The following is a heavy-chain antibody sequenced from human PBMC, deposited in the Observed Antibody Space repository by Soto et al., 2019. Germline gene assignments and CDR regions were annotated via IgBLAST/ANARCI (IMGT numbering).Heavy chain of an antibody. CDR2: VHPSGAT. J-gene: IGHJ4*02. CDR3: GRNGEYSADH. V-gene: IGHV4-4*02. Sequence: QVQLQESGPGLVKPSGTLSLTCAVSGYSIRDGYWWTWVRQTPGKGLEWIGEVHPSGATNYNPSLGSRVTISVDKAKNQFFLSLRSLTAADTATYYCGRNGEYSADHWGRGSLVTVSS. D-gene: IGHD4-17*01. CDR1: GYSIRDGYW.